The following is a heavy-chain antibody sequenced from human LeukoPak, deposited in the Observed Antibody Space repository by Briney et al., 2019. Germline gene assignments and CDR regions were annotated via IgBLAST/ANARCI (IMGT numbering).Heavy chain of an antibody. D-gene: IGHD1-14*01. CDR2: IKQDGSEK. V-gene: IGHV3-7*01. Sequence: GGSLRLSCAASGFTFSSYTMNWVRQAPGKGLEWVANIKQDGSEKYYVDSVKGRFTISRDNAKNSLYLQMNSLRAEDTAVYYCARDSEGFDYWGQGTLVTVSS. J-gene: IGHJ4*02. CDR1: GFTFSSYT. CDR3: ARDSEGFDY.